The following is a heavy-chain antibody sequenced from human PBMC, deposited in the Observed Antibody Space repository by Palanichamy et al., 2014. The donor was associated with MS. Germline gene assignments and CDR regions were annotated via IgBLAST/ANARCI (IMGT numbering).Heavy chain of an antibody. V-gene: IGHV3-30*02. D-gene: IGHD3-10*01. CDR1: EFTFSSFG. CDR3: ATGVRPGGDDLSFQY. Sequence: ASEFTFSSFGMRWLRQAPGKGLEWVAFIRHDESKTFYVDSVKGRFTISRDNSKNTMYLQMNNVRVGDTAVYHCATGVRPGGDDLSFQYWGPGILVTVSS. CDR2: IRHDESKT. J-gene: IGHJ4*02.